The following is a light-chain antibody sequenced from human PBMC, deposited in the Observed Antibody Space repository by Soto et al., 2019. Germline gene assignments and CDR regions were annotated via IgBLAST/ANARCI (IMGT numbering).Light chain of an antibody. Sequence: EIVLTQSPATLSLSPGERATLSCRASQSVSSYLAWYQHKPGQAPRLLIYDAYNRATGIPARFSGSGSGTDFTFTISSLEPEDFAVYYRQQRNNWPRTFGQGTKVDIK. V-gene: IGKV3-11*01. CDR1: QSVSSY. CDR3: QQRNNWPRT. CDR2: DAY. J-gene: IGKJ1*01.